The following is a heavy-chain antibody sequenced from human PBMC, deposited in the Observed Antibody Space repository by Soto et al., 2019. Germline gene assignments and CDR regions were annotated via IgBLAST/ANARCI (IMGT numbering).Heavy chain of an antibody. CDR3: ARGSVSGGLDWFEP. Sequence: QAQLVQSGTEVKKPGASVKVSCKASGYTFTSHDINWVRQAPGQGLEWMGWMKSNSGNAGYAQIFQGRVTMTRDTSTNTAYLEVSSLRCEDTAVYFCARGSVSGGLDWFEPWGQVTLVTVSS. J-gene: IGHJ5*02. V-gene: IGHV1-8*01. CDR1: GYTFTSHD. CDR2: MKSNSGNA.